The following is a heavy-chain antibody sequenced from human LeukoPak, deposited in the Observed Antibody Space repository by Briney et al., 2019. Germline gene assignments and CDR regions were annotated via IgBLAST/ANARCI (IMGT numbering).Heavy chain of an antibody. D-gene: IGHD6-6*01. CDR1: GGSLSSYY. CDR2: IYYSGST. CDR3: ARESSSSPDY. V-gene: IGHV4-59*12. J-gene: IGHJ4*02. Sequence: SETLSLTCTVSGGSLSSYYWSWIRQPPGKGLEWIGYIYYSGSTNYNPSLKSRVTISVDTSKNQFYLRLTSVTAADSAMYYCARESSSSPDYWGQGTLVTVSS.